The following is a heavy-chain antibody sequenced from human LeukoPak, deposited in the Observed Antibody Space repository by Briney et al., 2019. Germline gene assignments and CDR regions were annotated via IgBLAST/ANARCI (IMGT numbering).Heavy chain of an antibody. D-gene: IGHD6-19*01. J-gene: IGHJ2*01. V-gene: IGHV4-59*01. Sequence: SETLSLTCTVSGGSISNYYWSWIRQPPGKGLEWIGYIYYSGSTNYNPSLKSRVTISVDTSKNQFSLNLISVTAADTAVYYCTRAIHPANSGWYDFWYFDLWGRGTLVTVSS. CDR2: IYYSGST. CDR1: GGSISNYY. CDR3: TRAIHPANSGWYDFWYFDL.